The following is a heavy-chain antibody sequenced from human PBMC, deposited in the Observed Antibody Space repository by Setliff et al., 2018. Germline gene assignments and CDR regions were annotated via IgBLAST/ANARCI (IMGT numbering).Heavy chain of an antibody. CDR1: GYTFTSYA. Sequence: ASVKVSCKASGYTFTSYAMNWVRQAPGQGLEWMGWINTNTGNPTYAQGFTGRFVFSLDTSVSTAYLQISSLKAEDTAVYYCARDQVYCSGGSCYSVYYGMDVWGQGTTVTVS. V-gene: IGHV7-4-1*02. CDR3: ARDQVYCSGGSCYSVYYGMDV. CDR2: INTNTGNP. D-gene: IGHD2-15*01. J-gene: IGHJ6*02.